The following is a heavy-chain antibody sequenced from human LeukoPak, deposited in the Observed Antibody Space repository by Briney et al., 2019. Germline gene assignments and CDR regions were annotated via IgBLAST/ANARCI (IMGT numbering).Heavy chain of an antibody. V-gene: IGHV4-59*01. CDR3: AREQYDSGSYFDY. J-gene: IGHJ4*02. Sequence: SETLSLTCTVSGGSISSYYWSWIRQPPGKGLEWIGYIYYSGSTNYNPSLKSRVTISVDTSKNQFSLKLSSVTAADTAVYYCAREQYDSGSYFDYWGQGTLVTVSS. D-gene: IGHD1-26*01. CDR1: GGSISSYY. CDR2: IYYSGST.